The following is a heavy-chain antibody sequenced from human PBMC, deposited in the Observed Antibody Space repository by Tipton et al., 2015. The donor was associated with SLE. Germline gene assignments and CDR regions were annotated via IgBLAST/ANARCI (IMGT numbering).Heavy chain of an antibody. CDR2: INHSGST. D-gene: IGHD1-26*01. J-gene: IGHJ2*01. V-gene: IGHV4-34*01. CDR1: GGSFSGYY. Sequence: TLSLTCAVYGGSFSGYYWSWIRQPPGKGLEWIGEINHSGSTNCNPSLKSRVTISVDTSKNQFSLKLSSVTAADTAVYYCARGGSGSYHWYFDLWGRGTLVTVSS. CDR3: ARGGSGSYHWYFDL.